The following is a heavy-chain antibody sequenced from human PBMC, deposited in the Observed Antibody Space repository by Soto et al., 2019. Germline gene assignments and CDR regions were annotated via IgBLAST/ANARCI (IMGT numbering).Heavy chain of an antibody. J-gene: IGHJ4*02. D-gene: IGHD5-18*01. CDR3: AKDRGTGYSYGLDY. CDR2: ISSSAIYI. V-gene: IGHV3-21*04. CDR1: GFNFITYS. Sequence: LRLSCAASGFNFITYSLNWVRQAPGKGLEWVASISSSAIYIDYADSVKGRFTISRDNANNSLYLQMNSLRAEDTAVYYCAKDRGTGYSYGLDYWGQGTLVTVSS.